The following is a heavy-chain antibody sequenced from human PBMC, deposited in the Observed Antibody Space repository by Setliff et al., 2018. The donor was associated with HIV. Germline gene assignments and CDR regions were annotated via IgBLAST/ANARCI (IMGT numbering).Heavy chain of an antibody. CDR1: GFTFSSYE. CDR2: ISSSGSTI. CDR3: ASIELAAMVPVDY. Sequence: GGSLRLSCAASGFTFSSYEMNWVRQAPGKGLEWVSYISSSGSTIYYADSVKGRFTISRDNAKNSLFLQMNSLRAEDTAVYYCASIELAAMVPVDYWGQGTLVTV. J-gene: IGHJ4*02. V-gene: IGHV3-48*03. D-gene: IGHD5-18*01.